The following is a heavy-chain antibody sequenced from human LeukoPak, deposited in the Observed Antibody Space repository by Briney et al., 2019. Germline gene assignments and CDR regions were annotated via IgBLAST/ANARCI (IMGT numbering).Heavy chain of an antibody. V-gene: IGHV3-21*01. D-gene: IGHD6-13*01. CDR3: ARGPRNSSSYQYFQH. J-gene: IGHJ1*01. CDR1: GYTFSDYS. Sequence: GGSLRLSCAASGYTFSDYSMNWVRQAPGKGLEWVSSISSSSAYIYYADPVKGRFTVSRDNAENSLSLQMDSLRAEDSAIYHCARGPRNSSSYQYFQHWGQGTLVTVSA. CDR2: ISSSSAYI.